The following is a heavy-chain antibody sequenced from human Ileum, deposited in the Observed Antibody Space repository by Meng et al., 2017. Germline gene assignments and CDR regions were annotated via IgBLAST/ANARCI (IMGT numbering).Heavy chain of an antibody. CDR3: ARDHMGPLDY. J-gene: IGHJ4*02. Sequence: HRQAWGPGLVVPSETLPLICTVSGGSVSRAGYQWGWIRQPPGKGLEWIGYASTNYNPSLKSRVTISLDTSRNQFSLSLSSVTAADTAVYYCARDHMGPLDYWGQGILVTVSS. CDR1: GGSVSRAGYQ. CDR2: AST. D-gene: IGHD1-14*01. V-gene: IGHV4-61*08.